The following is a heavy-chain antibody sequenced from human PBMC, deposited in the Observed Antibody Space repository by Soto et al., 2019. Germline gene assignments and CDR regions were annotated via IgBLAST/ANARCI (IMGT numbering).Heavy chain of an antibody. CDR3: ASFEGFLEWLSPGSYYYMDV. Sequence: SETLSLTCTVSGGSISSSSYYWGWIRQPPGKGLEWIGSIYYSGSTYYNPSLKSRDTISVDTSKNQFSLKLSSVTAADTAVYYCASFEGFLEWLSPGSYYYMDVWGKGTTVTVSS. D-gene: IGHD3-3*01. J-gene: IGHJ6*03. CDR1: GGSISSSSYY. V-gene: IGHV4-39*01. CDR2: IYYSGST.